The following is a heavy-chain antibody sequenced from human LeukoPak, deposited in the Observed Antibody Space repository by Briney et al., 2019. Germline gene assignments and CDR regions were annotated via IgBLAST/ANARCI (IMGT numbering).Heavy chain of an antibody. Sequence: PGGSLRLSCAASGFTFNNAWMSWVRQAPGKGLEWVGRIRSKTDGGTTGYAVPVKGRFTISRDDSENTLYLQMNSLRAEDTAVYYCAKGIYSSGWSYFDYWGHGTLVTVSS. CDR1: GFTFNNAW. J-gene: IGHJ4*01. CDR2: IRSKTDGGTT. V-gene: IGHV3-15*01. D-gene: IGHD6-19*01. CDR3: AKGIYSSGWSYFDY.